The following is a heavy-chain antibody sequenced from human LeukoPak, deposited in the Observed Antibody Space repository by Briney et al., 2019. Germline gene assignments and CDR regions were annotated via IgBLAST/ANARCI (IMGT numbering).Heavy chain of an antibody. CDR2: INPYRGGT. Sequence: ASVKVSCKGSGYTFTGYNMHWVRQAPGQGLEWMGWINPYRGGTNYAQKFQGRVTMTTNTSISTVYMELSGLRSDDTAVYYCARDGKDLVPTTYFDCWGQGTLVTVSS. D-gene: IGHD5-12*01. CDR1: GYTFTGYN. J-gene: IGHJ4*02. CDR3: ARDGKDLVPTTYFDC. V-gene: IGHV1-2*02.